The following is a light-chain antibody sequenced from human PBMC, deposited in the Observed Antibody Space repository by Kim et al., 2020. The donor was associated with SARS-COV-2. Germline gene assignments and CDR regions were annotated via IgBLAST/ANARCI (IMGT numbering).Light chain of an antibody. V-gene: IGLV1-44*01. CDR2: ANN. CDR1: RSNIGSNA. J-gene: IGLJ2*01. Sequence: VIISCSGSRSNIGSNAVNWYQHVPGPAPKLLMYANNDRPSGVPDRFSASKSDTSAALAISGLQSEDETTHYCAAWDESLDGFLVFGGGTQLTVL. CDR3: AAWDESLDGFLV.